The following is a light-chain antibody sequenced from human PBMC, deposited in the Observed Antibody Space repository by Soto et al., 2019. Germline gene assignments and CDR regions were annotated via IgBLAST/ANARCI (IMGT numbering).Light chain of an antibody. V-gene: IGKV3-11*01. J-gene: IGKJ5*01. Sequence: EIVFAQSPGTVSVSPRERSTLSCRASQSVSSYLAWYQQKPGQAPRLLIYDASNRATGIPARFSGSGSGTDFTLTISSLEPEDFAVYYCQQRSNWPPITFGQGTRLEI. CDR3: QQRSNWPPIT. CDR2: DAS. CDR1: QSVSSY.